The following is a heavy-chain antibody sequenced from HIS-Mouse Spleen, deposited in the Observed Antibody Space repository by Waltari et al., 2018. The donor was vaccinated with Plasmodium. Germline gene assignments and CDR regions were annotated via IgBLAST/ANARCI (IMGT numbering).Heavy chain of an antibody. D-gene: IGHD6-13*01. CDR1: GYPISSGYY. Sequence: QVQLQESGPGLVKPSETLSLTCTVSGYPISSGYYSGWNRRPPGKGLEWIGSIHHSGSTYYNPSLKSRVTISVDTSKNQFSLKLSSVTAADTAVYYCARGVGYSSSWYWFDPWGQGTLVTVSS. CDR3: ARGVGYSSSWYWFDP. J-gene: IGHJ5*02. V-gene: IGHV4-38-2*02. CDR2: IHHSGST.